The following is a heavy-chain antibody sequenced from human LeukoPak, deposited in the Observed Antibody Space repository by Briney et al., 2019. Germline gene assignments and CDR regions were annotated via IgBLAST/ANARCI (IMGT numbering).Heavy chain of an antibody. Sequence: GGSLRLSCVISGITVSTNYMSWVRQAPGKGLEWISVIYRGGDTYYADSVKGRFTISRDTANNTLFLQLTGLRAEDTAVYYCTREDIKESCTVDWGQGTLVTVSS. CDR1: GITVSTNY. J-gene: IGHJ4*02. CDR3: TREDIKESCTVD. V-gene: IGHV3-53*01. D-gene: IGHD2-15*01. CDR2: IYRGGDT.